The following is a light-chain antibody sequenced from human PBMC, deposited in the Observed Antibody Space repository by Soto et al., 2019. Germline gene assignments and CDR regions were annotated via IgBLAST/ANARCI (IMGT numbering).Light chain of an antibody. J-gene: IGLJ3*02. CDR2: DNT. V-gene: IGLV1-51*01. CDR1: SSNIGNNY. Sequence: QTVLTQPPSVSAAPGQKVTISCSGSSSNIGNNYVSWYQQLPGAAPKLLIYDNTRRPSRIPDRFSGSKSGTSATLGITGLQTGDEADYYCGTWDSNLSGWVFGGGPTVTVL. CDR3: GTWDSNLSGWV.